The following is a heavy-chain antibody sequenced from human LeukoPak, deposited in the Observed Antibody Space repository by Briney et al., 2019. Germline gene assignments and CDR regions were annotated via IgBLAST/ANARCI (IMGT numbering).Heavy chain of an antibody. CDR1: GFTFDDYA. CDR3: AKAETGAAVTTRRGPDY. J-gene: IGHJ4*02. Sequence: GGSLRLSCAASGFTFDDYAMHWVRQAPGKGLEWGSLISGDGGSTYYADSVKGRFTITRDNSKNSLYLQMNSLRTEDTALYYCAKAETGAAVTTRRGPDYWGQGTLVTVSS. CDR2: ISGDGGST. D-gene: IGHD4-17*01. V-gene: IGHV3-43*02.